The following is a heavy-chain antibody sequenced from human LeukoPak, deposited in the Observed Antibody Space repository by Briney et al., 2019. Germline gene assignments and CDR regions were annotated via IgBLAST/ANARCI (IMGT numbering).Heavy chain of an antibody. J-gene: IGHJ4*02. CDR2: IFYSGST. Sequence: SETLSLTCTVSGGSISTSNYYWGWIRQPPGKGLEWIGNIFYSGSTYSPSLKSRVTISLDTSRNQFSLKLSSVTAADTAVYYCARDPFYSGSFRDYWGQGTLVTVSS. V-gene: IGHV4-39*07. CDR3: ARDPFYSGSFRDY. CDR1: GGSISTSNYY. D-gene: IGHD1-26*01.